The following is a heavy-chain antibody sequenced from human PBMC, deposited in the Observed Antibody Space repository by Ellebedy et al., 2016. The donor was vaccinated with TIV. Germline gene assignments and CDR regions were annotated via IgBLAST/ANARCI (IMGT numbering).Heavy chain of an antibody. J-gene: IGHJ4*02. CDR2: IKLDGTTT. D-gene: IGHD4-23*01. CDR3: ARGGYGGLDY. Sequence: GESLKISCAASGFTFSSYAMSWVRQAPGKGLEWVSRIKLDGTTTDYADSVRGRFTISRDNAKGTLYLQMNSLRAENTAVYYCARGGYGGLDYWGQGTLVTVSS. V-gene: IGHV3-74*01. CDR1: GFTFSSYA.